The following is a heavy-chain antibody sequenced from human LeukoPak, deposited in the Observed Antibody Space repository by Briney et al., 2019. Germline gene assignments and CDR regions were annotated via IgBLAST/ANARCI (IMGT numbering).Heavy chain of an antibody. V-gene: IGHV4-4*07. CDR2: IYTSGST. CDR1: GGSISSYY. CDR3: ARLTADGVSDYFDS. J-gene: IGHJ4*02. D-gene: IGHD6-6*01. Sequence: SEALSLTCTVSGGSISSYYWSWIRQPAGKGLEWIGRIYTSGSTNYNPSLKSRVSLSVDTSNNQVSLNLNSVTAADTGLYYCARLTADGVSDYFDSWGQGTLVTVSS.